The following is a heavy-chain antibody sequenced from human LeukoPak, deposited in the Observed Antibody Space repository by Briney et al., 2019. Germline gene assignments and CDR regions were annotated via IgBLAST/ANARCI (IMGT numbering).Heavy chain of an antibody. CDR1: GFSISSSSYY. D-gene: IGHD3-9*01. J-gene: IGHJ2*01. CDR3: ARHEWGLTGYPDAWYFDL. Sequence: SETLSLTCTVSGFSISSSSYYWGWIRQPLGKGLEWIGSIYYSGCTYYNPSLKRRVTISVDTSKNQFYLKLSSVTAADTSVYYCARHEWGLTGYPDAWYFDLWGRGTLVTVSS. V-gene: IGHV4-39*01. CDR2: IYYSGCT.